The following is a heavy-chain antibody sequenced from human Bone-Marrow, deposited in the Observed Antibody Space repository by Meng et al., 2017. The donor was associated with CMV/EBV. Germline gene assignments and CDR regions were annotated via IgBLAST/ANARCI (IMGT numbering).Heavy chain of an antibody. D-gene: IGHD1-26*01. V-gene: IGHV3-13*01. CDR1: GFTFSSYD. Sequence: GESLKISCAASGFTFSSYDMHWVRQATGKGLEWVSAIGTAGDTYYPGSVKGRFTISRDNAKNTLYLQMNSLRAEDTAVYYCGSQEGGYWGQGTLVTVSS. CDR2: IGTAGDT. CDR3: GSQEGGY. J-gene: IGHJ4*02.